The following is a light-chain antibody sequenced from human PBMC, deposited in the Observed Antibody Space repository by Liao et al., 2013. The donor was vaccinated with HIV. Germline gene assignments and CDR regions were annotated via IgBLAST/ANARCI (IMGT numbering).Light chain of an antibody. Sequence: SYELTQPPSVSVAPGKTARISCGGNNIGSKSVHWYQQKPGQAPVLVIYYDSDRPSGIPERFSGANSGNTATLTISGVEAGDEADYYCQVWDDSYDQGVFGGGTKLTVL. J-gene: IGLJ3*02. CDR3: QVWDDSYDQGV. V-gene: IGLV3-21*04. CDR1: NIGSKS. CDR2: YDS.